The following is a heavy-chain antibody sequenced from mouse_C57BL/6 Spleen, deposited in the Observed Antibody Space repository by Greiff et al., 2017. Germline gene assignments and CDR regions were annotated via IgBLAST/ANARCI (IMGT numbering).Heavy chain of an antibody. D-gene: IGHD1-1*01. J-gene: IGHJ4*01. V-gene: IGHV1-55*01. Sequence: VQLQQPGAELVKPGASVKMSCKASGYTFTSYWITWVKQRPGQGLEWIGDIYPGSGSTNYNEKFKSKATLTVATSSSTAYMQLSSLTSEDSAVYYCARGKYYGSRMDYWGQGTSVTVSS. CDR3: ARGKYYGSRMDY. CDR2: IYPGSGST. CDR1: GYTFTSYW.